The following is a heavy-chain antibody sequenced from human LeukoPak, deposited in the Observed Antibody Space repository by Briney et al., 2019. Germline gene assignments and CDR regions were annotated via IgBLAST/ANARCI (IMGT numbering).Heavy chain of an antibody. CDR3: AKGRVRYFDYFDY. J-gene: IGHJ4*02. V-gene: IGHV3-23*01. D-gene: IGHD3-9*01. CDR1: GFTFSSYA. Sequence: PGGSLRLSCAASGFTFSSYAMSWVRQAPGKGLEWVSAISGSGGSTYYADSVKGRFTISRDNSKNTLYLQMNSLRAEDTAVYSCAKGRVRYFDYFDYWGQGTLVTVSS. CDR2: ISGSGGST.